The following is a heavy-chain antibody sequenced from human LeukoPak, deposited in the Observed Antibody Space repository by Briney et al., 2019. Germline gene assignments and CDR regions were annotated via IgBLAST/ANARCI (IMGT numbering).Heavy chain of an antibody. CDR1: GGTFSGYY. D-gene: IGHD3/OR15-3a*01. J-gene: IGHJ4*02. Sequence: SETLSLTCAVYGGTFSGYYWSWIRQPPGKGLEWIGEINHSGSTNYNPSLKSRVTISVDTSKNQFSLKLTSVTAADTAVYYCARQTGSGLFILPGGQGTLVTVSS. V-gene: IGHV4-34*01. CDR3: ARQTGSGLFILP. CDR2: INHSGST.